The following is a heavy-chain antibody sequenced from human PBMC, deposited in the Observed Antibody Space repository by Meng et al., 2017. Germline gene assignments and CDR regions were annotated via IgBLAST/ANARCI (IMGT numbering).Heavy chain of an antibody. CDR1: GASVTSSGYY. CDR3: ARDLRVGGAFDY. V-gene: IGHV4-61*08. J-gene: IGHJ4*02. CDR2: VNYNGDS. Sequence: QVQLQPSGSCLVRPSDTLSLPCTVSGASVTSSGYYWSWLRQSPGKGLEWLGYVNYNGDSTYNPSLKSRVTIFIDTSKKQFYLNLTSATAADTAIYYCARDLRVGGAFDYWGQGTLVTVSS. D-gene: IGHD1-26*01.